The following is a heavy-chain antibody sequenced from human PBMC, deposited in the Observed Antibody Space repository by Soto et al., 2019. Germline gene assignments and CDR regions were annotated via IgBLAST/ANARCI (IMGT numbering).Heavy chain of an antibody. CDR1: GGSFSGYY. CDR3: ARGRGIVVLPAAMTGWFDP. D-gene: IGHD2-2*01. J-gene: IGHJ5*02. CDR2: INHRGST. Sequence: QVQLQQWGAGLLKPSETLSLTCAVYGGSFSGYYWSWFRQPPGQGLEWIGEINHRGSTNYNPSLRSRVTISVDTSKNQFSLKLRSVTAADTAVYYCARGRGIVVLPAAMTGWFDPWGQGTLVTVSS. V-gene: IGHV4-34*01.